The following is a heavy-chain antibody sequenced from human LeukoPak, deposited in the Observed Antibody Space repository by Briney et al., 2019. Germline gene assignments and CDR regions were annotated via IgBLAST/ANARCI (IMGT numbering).Heavy chain of an antibody. CDR3: ARDSGTYYYDSSGYYPLYYMDV. V-gene: IGHV3-74*01. D-gene: IGHD3-22*01. CDR1: GFTFSNYW. Sequence: GGSLRLSCAASGFTFSNYWMHWVRQAPGEGLVWVSRIKYDGSSTIYADSVKGRFTISRDNAKNTLYLQMNSLRAEDTAVYYCARDSGTYYYDSSGYYPLYYMDVWGKGTTVTISS. J-gene: IGHJ6*03. CDR2: IKYDGSST.